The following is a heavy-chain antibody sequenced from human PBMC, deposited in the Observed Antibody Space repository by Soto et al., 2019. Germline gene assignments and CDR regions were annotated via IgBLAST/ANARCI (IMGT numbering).Heavy chain of an antibody. V-gene: IGHV3-30-3*01. J-gene: IGHJ3*02. CDR3: ARDHLRYFILDAAMEGSAFDI. D-gene: IGHD3-3*01. Sequence: QVQLVESGGGVVQPGRSLRLSCAASGFTFSSYAMHWVRQAPGKGLEWVAVISYDGSNKYYADSVKGRFTISRDNSKNTLYLQMNSLRAEDTAVYYCARDHLRYFILDAAMEGSAFDIWGQGTMVTVSS. CDR2: ISYDGSNK. CDR1: GFTFSSYA.